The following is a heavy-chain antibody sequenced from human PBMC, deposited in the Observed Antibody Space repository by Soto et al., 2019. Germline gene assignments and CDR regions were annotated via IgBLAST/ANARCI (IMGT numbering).Heavy chain of an antibody. D-gene: IGHD6-19*01. CDR3: ARDRIIAVAGPNLDY. J-gene: IGHJ4*02. V-gene: IGHV1-46*01. Sequence: QVQLVQSGAEVKKPGASVKVSCKASGYTFTSYYMHWVRQAPGQGLEWMGIINPSGGSTSYAQKLQGRVTMXXDXSXXTVYMELSSLRSEDTAVYYCARDRIIAVAGPNLDYWGQGTLVTVSS. CDR1: GYTFTSYY. CDR2: INPSGGST.